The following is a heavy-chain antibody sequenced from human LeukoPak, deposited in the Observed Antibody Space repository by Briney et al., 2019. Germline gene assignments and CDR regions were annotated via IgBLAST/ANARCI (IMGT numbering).Heavy chain of an antibody. Sequence: ASVKVSCKASGYTFTSYAMNWVRQAPGQGLEWVGWINTNTGNPTYAQGFTGRFVFSLDTSVSTAYLQISSLKAEDTAVYYCARDLRVSSSWSDYYYGMDVWGQGTTVTVSS. D-gene: IGHD6-13*01. V-gene: IGHV7-4-1*02. CDR1: GYTFTSYA. CDR3: ARDLRVSSSWSDYYYGMDV. CDR2: INTNTGNP. J-gene: IGHJ6*02.